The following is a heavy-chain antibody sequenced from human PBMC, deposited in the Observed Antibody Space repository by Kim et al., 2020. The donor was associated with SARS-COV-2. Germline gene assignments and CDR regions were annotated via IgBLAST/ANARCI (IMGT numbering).Heavy chain of an antibody. CDR3: VRGGRSSSLFDS. V-gene: IGHV4-61*03. CDR2: IYFIGSA. J-gene: IGHJ5*01. Sequence: SETLSLTCSVSGGSVSSGSYYWHWIRQSPGKGLEWIGYIYFIGSANYNPSLKSRVTISRDTSKNRLSLELTSVTAADTAVYFCVRGGRSSSLFDSWGHGT. D-gene: IGHD6-6*01. CDR1: GGSVSSGSYY.